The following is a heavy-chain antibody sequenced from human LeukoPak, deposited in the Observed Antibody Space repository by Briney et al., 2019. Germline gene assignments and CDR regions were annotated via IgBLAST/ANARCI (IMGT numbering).Heavy chain of an antibody. V-gene: IGHV3-23*01. Sequence: GGSLRLSCAASGFTFSSYAMSWVRQAPGKGLEWVSAISDSGGGTYYADSVKGRFTISRDNSHNTLYLQVNSLRAEDTAVYYCAKGLVPAAIRVVDYWGQGTLVTVSS. CDR2: ISDSGGGT. CDR3: AKGLVPAAIRVVDY. CDR1: GFTFSSYA. J-gene: IGHJ4*02. D-gene: IGHD2-2*01.